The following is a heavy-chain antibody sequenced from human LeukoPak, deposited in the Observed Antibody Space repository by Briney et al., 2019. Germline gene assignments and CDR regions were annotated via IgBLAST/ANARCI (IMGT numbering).Heavy chain of an antibody. D-gene: IGHD1-1*01. CDR3: ARVSWFPGTSYYYMDV. V-gene: IGHV4-59*01. CDR1: GGSISSYY. J-gene: IGHJ6*03. Sequence: SETLSLTCTVSGGSISSYYWSWIRQPPGKGLEWVGYIYYSGTTNYNPSLKSRVTISIDTSKNQFSLKLTSVTAADTAVYYCARVSWFPGTSYYYMDVWGKGTTVTVSS. CDR2: IYYSGTT.